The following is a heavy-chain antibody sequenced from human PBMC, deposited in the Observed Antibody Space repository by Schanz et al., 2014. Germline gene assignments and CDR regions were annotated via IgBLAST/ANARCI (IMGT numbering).Heavy chain of an antibody. CDR3: ARENKDYDSILNKFFHYGLDL. CDR2: INPSGVST. CDR1: GYIFTSYS. D-gene: IGHD3-3*02. J-gene: IGHJ6*02. Sequence: QVHLVQSGAEVKKPGASVKVSCKASGYIFTSYSMHWVRQAPGQGLEWLGIINPSGVSTSSAQEFQGRVTMTWDRSISTANMELSRLRSDDTAVYYCARENKDYDSILNKFFHYGLDLWGQGTTVTVSS. V-gene: IGHV1-46*01.